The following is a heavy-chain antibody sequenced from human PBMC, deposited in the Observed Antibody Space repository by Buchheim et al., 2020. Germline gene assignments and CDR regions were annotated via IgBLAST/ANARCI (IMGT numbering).Heavy chain of an antibody. J-gene: IGHJ4*02. D-gene: IGHD2-15*01. CDR2: IYYSGST. V-gene: IGHV4-30-4*01. CDR1: GGSISSGDYY. Sequence: QVQLQESGPGLVKPSQTLSLTCTVSGGSISSGDYYWSWIRQPPGKGLEWIGYIYYSGSTYYNPSLKSRVTISVETSKNQFSLKLCSVTAADTAVYYCARGFRGYCSGTSCYYFDYWGQGTL. CDR3: ARGFRGYCSGTSCYYFDY.